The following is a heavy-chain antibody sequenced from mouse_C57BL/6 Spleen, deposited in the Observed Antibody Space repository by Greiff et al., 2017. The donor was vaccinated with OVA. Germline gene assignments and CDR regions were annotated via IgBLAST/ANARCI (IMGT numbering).Heavy chain of an antibody. Sequence: EVHLVESGGDLVKPGGSLKLSCAASGFTFSSYGMSWVRQTPDKRLEWVATISSGGSYTYYPDSVKGRFTISRDNAKNTLYLQMSSLKSEDTAMYYCARQLGPSDYFDYWGQGTTLTVSS. CDR3: ARQLGPSDYFDY. CDR2: ISSGGSYT. CDR1: GFTFSSYG. J-gene: IGHJ2*01. D-gene: IGHD4-1*01. V-gene: IGHV5-6*01.